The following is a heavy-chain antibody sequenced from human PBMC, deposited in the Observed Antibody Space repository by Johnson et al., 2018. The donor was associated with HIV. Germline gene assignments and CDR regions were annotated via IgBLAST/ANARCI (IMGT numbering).Heavy chain of an antibody. CDR1: GFTVSRNY. D-gene: IGHD3-10*01. V-gene: IGHV3-20*04. J-gene: IGHJ3*02. CDR2: INWNGGNT. CDR3: ARDFVAFGECTAFDI. Sequence: VQLVESGGGLVQPGGSLRLSCAASGFTVSRNYMSWVRQAPGKGLEWVSGINWNGGNTGYVDSVKGRFTISRDNAKNSLYLQMNGLRAEDTAFYYCARDFVAFGECTAFDIWGQGTMVTVSS.